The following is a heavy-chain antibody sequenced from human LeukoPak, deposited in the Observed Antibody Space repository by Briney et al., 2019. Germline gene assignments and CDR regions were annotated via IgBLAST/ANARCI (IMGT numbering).Heavy chain of an antibody. V-gene: IGHV3-48*01. CDR1: GLTLSSYK. J-gene: IGHJ4*01. Sequence: GGSLRLSCVLSGLTLSSYKMNWVRQAPGRGLEWVSFISSDSHDTHYAGSVKGRFTVSRDNAKNSLYLQMNSLRVEDTGIYYCATKNPGDNWGHGTLVTVSA. D-gene: IGHD2/OR15-2a*01. CDR2: ISSDSHDT. CDR3: ATKNPGDN.